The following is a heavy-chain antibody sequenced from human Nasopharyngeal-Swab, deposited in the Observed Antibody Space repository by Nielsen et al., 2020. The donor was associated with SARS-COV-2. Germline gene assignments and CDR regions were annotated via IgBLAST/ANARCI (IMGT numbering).Heavy chain of an antibody. J-gene: IGHJ4*02. CDR3: AKEGGSYSFDY. CDR1: GFTFSSYA. V-gene: IGHV3-23*01. CDR2: ISDSGGST. D-gene: IGHD1-26*01. Sequence: GESLKISCAASGFTFSSYAMSWVRKAPGKGLEWVSGISDSGGSTYYADSLKGRFTISRDNSKDTLYLQMNSLRVEDTAVYYCAKEGGSYSFDYWGQGTLVTVSS.